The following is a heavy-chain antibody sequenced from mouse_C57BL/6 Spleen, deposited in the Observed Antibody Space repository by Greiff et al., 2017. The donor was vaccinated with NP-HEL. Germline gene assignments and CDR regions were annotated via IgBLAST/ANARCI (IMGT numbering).Heavy chain of an antibody. J-gene: IGHJ2*01. CDR2: INPSNGGT. Sequence: QVQLKESGTELVKPGASVKLSCKASGYTFTSYWMHWVKQRPGQGLEWIGNINPSNGGTNYNEKFKSKATLTVDKSSSTAYMQLGSLTSEDSAVYYCARRGYGKGFDYWGQGTTLTVSS. V-gene: IGHV1-53*01. CDR3: ARRGYGKGFDY. D-gene: IGHD2-1*01. CDR1: GYTFTSYW.